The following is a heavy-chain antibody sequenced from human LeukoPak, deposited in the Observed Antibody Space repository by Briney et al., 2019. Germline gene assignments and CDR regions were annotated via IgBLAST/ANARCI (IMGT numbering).Heavy chain of an antibody. V-gene: IGHV4-34*01. CDR1: GGSFSGYY. CDR2: INHSGST. Sequence: SETLSLTCAVYGGSFSGYYWSWIRQPPGKGLEWIGEINHSGSTNYNPSLKSRVTISVDTSKNQFSLKLSSVTAADTAVYYCASDSSSWYDYWGQGTLVTVSS. J-gene: IGHJ4*02. CDR3: ASDSSSWYDY. D-gene: IGHD6-13*01.